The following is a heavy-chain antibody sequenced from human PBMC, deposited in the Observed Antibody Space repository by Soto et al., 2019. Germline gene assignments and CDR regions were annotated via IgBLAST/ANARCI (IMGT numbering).Heavy chain of an antibody. CDR1: GYRFSTYW. CDR3: ARPVTAGNYYYGMDV. CDR2: IYPGDSDT. Sequence: PGESLKISCKGSGYRFSTYWIAWVRQMPGKGLEWMGIIYPGDSDTRYSPSFQGQVTISADKSITTAYLQWSSLKASDTAIYYCARPVTAGNYYYGMDVWGQGTTVTVSS. J-gene: IGHJ6*02. D-gene: IGHD2-21*02. V-gene: IGHV5-51*01.